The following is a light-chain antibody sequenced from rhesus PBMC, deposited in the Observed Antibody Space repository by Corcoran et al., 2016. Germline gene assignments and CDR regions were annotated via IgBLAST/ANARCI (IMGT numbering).Light chain of an antibody. CDR3: QHGFGMQFT. J-gene: IGKJ3*01. V-gene: IGKV1S15*01. CDR1: QAIRNN. CDR2: YAT. Sequence: DIQMTQSPSSLSASFGDTVTITCRASQAIRNNFAWYQQKPGKVPKLLVYYATTLQSGDPSRFSGSGAWTKFTLTLSSLQPENFATYYGQHGFGMQFTFGPGTKVDNK.